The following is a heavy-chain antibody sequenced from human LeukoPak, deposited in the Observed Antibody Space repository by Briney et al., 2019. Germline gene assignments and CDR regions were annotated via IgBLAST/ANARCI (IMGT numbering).Heavy chain of an antibody. V-gene: IGHV4-30-2*01. CDR1: GGSISSGGYY. CDR2: IYHSGST. D-gene: IGHD3-3*01. CDR3: ASTEWSQYYFDY. J-gene: IGHJ4*02. Sequence: SQTLSLTCTVSGGSISSGGYYWSWIRQPPGKGLEWIGYIYHSGSTYYNPSLKSRVTISVDRSKNQFSLKLSSVTAADTAVYYCASTEWSQYYFDYWGQGTLVTVSS.